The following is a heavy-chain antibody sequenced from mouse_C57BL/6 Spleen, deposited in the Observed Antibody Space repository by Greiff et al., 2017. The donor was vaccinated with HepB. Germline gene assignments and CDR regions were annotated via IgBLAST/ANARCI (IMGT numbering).Heavy chain of an antibody. CDR2: ISDGGSYT. CDR1: GFTFSSYA. V-gene: IGHV5-4*01. J-gene: IGHJ2*01. CDR3: ARDHHYYGYDY. Sequence: EVQLVESGGGLVKPGGSLKLSCAASGFTFSSYAMSWVRQTPEKRLEWVATISDGGSYTYYPDNVKGRFTISRDNAKNNLYLQMSHLKSEDTAMYYCARDHHYYGYDYWGQGTTLTVSS. D-gene: IGHD2-2*01.